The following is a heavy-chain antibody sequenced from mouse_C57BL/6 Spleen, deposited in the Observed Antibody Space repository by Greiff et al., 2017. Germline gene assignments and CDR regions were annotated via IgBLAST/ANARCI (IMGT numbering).Heavy chain of an antibody. CDR2: ISYDSSN. CDR1: GYSITSGYY. CDR3: SREDGYDGFAY. J-gene: IGHJ3*01. Sequence: EVQLVESGPGLVKPSPSLSLSCSVTGYSITSGYYWYWLRQFPGNLLEWMAYISYDSSNNYNPYITNRISITRYTCKNQFDLKLNSVTAEDTDTYYRSREDGYDGFAYWGQGTLVTVSA. D-gene: IGHD2-2*01. V-gene: IGHV3-6*01.